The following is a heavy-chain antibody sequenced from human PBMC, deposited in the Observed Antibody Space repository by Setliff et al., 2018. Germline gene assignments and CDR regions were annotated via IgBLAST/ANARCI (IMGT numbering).Heavy chain of an antibody. Sequence: GASVKVSCKASGYSFLSYGITWVRQAPGQGLEWMGWISAQDGNTIYAQNFQGRVTMTRDTSISTAYMELTGLKYDDTAIYYCARDTLALGDITLFDYWGQGTLVTVSS. CDR2: ISAQDGNT. V-gene: IGHV1-18*01. D-gene: IGHD3-16*01. CDR3: ARDTLALGDITLFDY. J-gene: IGHJ4*02. CDR1: GYSFLSYG.